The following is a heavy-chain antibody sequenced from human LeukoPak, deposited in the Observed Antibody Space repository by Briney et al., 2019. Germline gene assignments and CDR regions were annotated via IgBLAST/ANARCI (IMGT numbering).Heavy chain of an antibody. CDR3: ARDDYDFWSGYYHYYMDV. D-gene: IGHD3-3*01. J-gene: IGHJ6*03. Sequence: GGSLRLSCAASGFTFSSYAMHWVRQAPGKGLEWVTLISYDGSNTYYADSVKGRFTISRDNSKNTLYLQMNSLRAEDTAVYYCARDDYDFWSGYYHYYMDVWGKGTTVTVSS. CDR1: GFTFSSYA. CDR2: ISYDGSNT. V-gene: IGHV3-30-3*01.